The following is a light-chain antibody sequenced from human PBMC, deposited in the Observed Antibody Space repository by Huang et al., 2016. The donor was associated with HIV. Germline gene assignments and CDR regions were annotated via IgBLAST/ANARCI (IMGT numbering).Light chain of an antibody. CDR3: QQRSNWPWT. CDR2: DTS. V-gene: IGKV3-11*01. CDR1: QSVSTS. J-gene: IGKJ1*01. Sequence: EIVLTQSPATLSLSPGERATLSCRASQSVSTSLAWYQQKPGQAPRLLIYDTSNMAPGVPARFSGSGSGTDFTLSISSLEPEDFAVYYCQQRSNWPWTFGQGTKVEIK.